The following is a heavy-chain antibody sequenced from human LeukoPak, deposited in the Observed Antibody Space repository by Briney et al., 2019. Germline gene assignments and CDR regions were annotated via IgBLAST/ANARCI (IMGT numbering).Heavy chain of an antibody. J-gene: IGHJ4*02. Sequence: PGRSLRLSCAASGFTFNDYAMYWVRQTPGKGLEWVTLISYDGYDKSYADSVRGRFTISRDNSKNTLYLQMDSLRSEDTAVYCARDFFPIVDSSWYEIGYWGQGTLVTVSS. CDR3: ARDFFPIVDSSWYEIGY. D-gene: IGHD6-13*01. CDR2: ISYDGYDK. CDR1: GFTFNDYA. V-gene: IGHV3-30-3*01.